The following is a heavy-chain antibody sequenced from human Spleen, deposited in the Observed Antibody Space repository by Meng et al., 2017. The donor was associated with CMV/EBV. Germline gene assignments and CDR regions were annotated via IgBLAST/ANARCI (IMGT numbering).Heavy chain of an antibody. CDR3: ARGPYSLQLWLVG. D-gene: IGHD5-18*01. Sequence: AASGFTFSSDVMHWVRQAPGKGLEYVAVISAEGRMTYYADSVNGRFIISRDNSKNTLYLQMGSLRTEDTAVYYCARGPYSLQLWLVGWGQGTLVTVSS. CDR1: GFTFSSDV. V-gene: IGHV3-64*02. CDR2: ISAEGRMT. J-gene: IGHJ4*02.